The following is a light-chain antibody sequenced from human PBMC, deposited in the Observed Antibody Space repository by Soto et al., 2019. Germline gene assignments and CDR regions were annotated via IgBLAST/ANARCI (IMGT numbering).Light chain of an antibody. J-gene: IGKJ1*01. CDR1: QSVFSS. Sequence: EIVMTQSPATLSVSPGERVTLSCRASQSVFSSLAWYQQKPGQAPRLLIYGAATRATGIPARFSGSGSGTDFTLTISSLQSEDFATYYCLQLYNFSWTFGQGTKVEIK. CDR3: LQLYNFSWT. CDR2: GAA. V-gene: IGKV3-15*01.